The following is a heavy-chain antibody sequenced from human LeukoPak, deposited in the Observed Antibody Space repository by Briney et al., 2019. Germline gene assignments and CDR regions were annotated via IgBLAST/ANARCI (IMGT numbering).Heavy chain of an antibody. Sequence: NPSETLSLTCTVSGGSISSHYWSWIRQPPGKGLEWIGYIYYSGSTNYNPSLKSRVTISVDTSENQFSLKLSSVTAADTAVYYCARVGGSYLSGFDYWGQGTLVTVSS. J-gene: IGHJ4*02. V-gene: IGHV4-59*11. CDR2: IYYSGST. CDR1: GGSISSHY. CDR3: ARVGGSYLSGFDY. D-gene: IGHD1-26*01.